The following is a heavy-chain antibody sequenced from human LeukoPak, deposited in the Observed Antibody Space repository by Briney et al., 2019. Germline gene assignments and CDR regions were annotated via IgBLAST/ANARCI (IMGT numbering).Heavy chain of an antibody. CDR3: ARDLHYYGSGSYFDY. Sequence: GGSLRLSCAASGFTFSSYGIHWVRQAPGKGLEWVSSISSSSSYIYYADSVKGRFTISRDNAKNSLYLQMNSLRAEDTAVYYCARDLHYYGSGSYFDYWGQGTLVTVSS. J-gene: IGHJ4*02. V-gene: IGHV3-21*01. CDR2: ISSSSSYI. CDR1: GFTFSSYG. D-gene: IGHD3-10*01.